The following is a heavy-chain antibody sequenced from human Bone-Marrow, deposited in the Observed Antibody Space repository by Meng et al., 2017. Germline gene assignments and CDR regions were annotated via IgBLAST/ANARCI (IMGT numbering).Heavy chain of an antibody. CDR1: GDSITNHNW. CDR3: LRGSGGSV. D-gene: IGHD3-10*01. J-gene: IGHJ1*01. V-gene: IGHV4-4*02. CDR2: VHQRGSS. Sequence: QVQLRESGPALVKPSETLSLTCAVSGDSITNHNWRAWVRQPPGKGREWIGEVHQRGSSAYNPSLKSRVSMSIDKSKNQFSLKLTSVTAADTAVYHCLRGSGGSVWGQGTLVTVSS.